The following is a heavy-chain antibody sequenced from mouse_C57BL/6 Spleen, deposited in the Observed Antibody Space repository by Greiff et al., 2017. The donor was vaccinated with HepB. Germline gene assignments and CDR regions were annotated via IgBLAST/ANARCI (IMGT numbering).Heavy chain of an antibody. CDR1: GFSLTSYG. J-gene: IGHJ2*01. Sequence: QVQLKQSGPGLVQPSQSLSITCTVSGFSLTSYGVHWVRQSPGKGLEWLGVIWRGGSTDYNAAVMSRLSITKDNSQSKVFFKMNSLQADDTAIYYCAKNGEGFDYWGQGTTLTVSS. CDR2: IWRGGST. V-gene: IGHV2-5*01. CDR3: AKNGEGFDY.